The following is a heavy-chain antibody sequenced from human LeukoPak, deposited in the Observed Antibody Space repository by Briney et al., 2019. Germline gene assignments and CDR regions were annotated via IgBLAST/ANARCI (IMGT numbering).Heavy chain of an antibody. J-gene: IGHJ4*02. V-gene: IGHV4-39*07. CDR1: GGSVSTSDYY. CDR2: VFYTGKT. Sequence: PSETLSLTCTVSGGSVSTSDYYWGWIRQSPVKGLEWIGDVFYTGKTNYNPSLRGRATISIDASKNQFSLKLTYVTAADTAVYYCARVFDSWGQGTLVTVSS. CDR3: ARVFDS.